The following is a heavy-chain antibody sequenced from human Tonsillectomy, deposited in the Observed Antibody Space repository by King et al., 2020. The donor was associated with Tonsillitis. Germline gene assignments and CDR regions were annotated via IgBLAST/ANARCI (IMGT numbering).Heavy chain of an antibody. CDR1: GGSFSGYY. D-gene: IGHD3-3*01. Sequence: VQLQQWGAGLLKPSETLSLTCAVYGGSFSGYYWSWIRQPPGKGLEWIGEINHSGSTNYNPSLKSRVTISVDTSKNQFSLKLSSVTAADTAVYYCARVERDFWGGFRSNWFDPWGQGTLVTVAS. CDR3: ARVERDFWGGFRSNWFDP. CDR2: INHSGST. V-gene: IGHV4-34*01. J-gene: IGHJ5*02.